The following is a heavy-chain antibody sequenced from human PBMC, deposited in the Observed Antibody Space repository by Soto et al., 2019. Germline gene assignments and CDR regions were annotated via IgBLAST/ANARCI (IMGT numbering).Heavy chain of an antibody. J-gene: IGHJ6*03. Sequence: SETLSLTCTVSGGSISSYYWSWIRQPPGKGLEWIGYIYYSGSTNYNPSLKSRVTISVDTSKNQFSLKLSSVTAADTAVYYCARLGWSEYAQYYYYMDVWGKGTTVTVSS. D-gene: IGHD6-19*01. CDR3: ARLGWSEYAQYYYYMDV. V-gene: IGHV4-59*08. CDR1: GGSISSYY. CDR2: IYYSGST.